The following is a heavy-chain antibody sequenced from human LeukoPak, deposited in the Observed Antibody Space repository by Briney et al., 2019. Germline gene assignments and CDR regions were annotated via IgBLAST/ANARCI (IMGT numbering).Heavy chain of an antibody. CDR2: IYTSGST. D-gene: IGHD3-22*01. V-gene: IGHV4-4*07. Sequence: PSETLSLTCTVSGGSISSYYWSWIRQPAGKGLEWIGRIYTSGSTNYNPSPKSRVTMSVDTSKNQFSLKLSSVTAADTAVYYCARDQDYDSSGGFDYWGQGTLVTVSS. CDR3: ARDQDYDSSGGFDY. CDR1: GGSISSYY. J-gene: IGHJ4*02.